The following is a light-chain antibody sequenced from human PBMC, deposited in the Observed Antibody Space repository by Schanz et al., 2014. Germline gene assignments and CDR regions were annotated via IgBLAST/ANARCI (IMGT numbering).Light chain of an antibody. CDR2: DNS. CDR1: SSNIGNNY. V-gene: IGLV1-51*01. Sequence: QSVLTQPPSVSAAPGQKVTISCSGSSSNIGNNYVSWYQQLPGTAPKLLIYDNSKRPSGIPDRFSGSKSGTSATLGISGLQSEDEADYYCSAWDDSMKRVFGGGTKLTVL. CDR3: SAWDDSMKRV. J-gene: IGLJ3*02.